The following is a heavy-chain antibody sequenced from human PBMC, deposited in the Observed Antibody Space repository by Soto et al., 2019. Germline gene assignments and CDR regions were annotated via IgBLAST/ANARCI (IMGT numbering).Heavy chain of an antibody. Sequence: VASVKVSCKASGGTFSSYAISWVRQAPGQGLEWMGGIIPIFGTANYAQKFQGRVTITADESTSTAYMELSSLRSEDTAVYYCARGLVAVAGTGDYYYYGMDVWGQGTTVTVSS. D-gene: IGHD6-19*01. CDR1: GGTFSSYA. CDR2: IIPIFGTA. J-gene: IGHJ6*02. CDR3: ARGLVAVAGTGDYYYYGMDV. V-gene: IGHV1-69*13.